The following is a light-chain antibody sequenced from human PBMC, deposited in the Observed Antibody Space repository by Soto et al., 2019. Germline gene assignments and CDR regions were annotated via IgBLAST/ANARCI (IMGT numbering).Light chain of an antibody. J-gene: IGKJ2*01. CDR2: GAS. V-gene: IGKV3-15*01. CDR1: QSVSTN. CDR3: QQFNTWPPYMYT. Sequence: EIVMTQSPATLSVSPGERATLSCRASQSVSTNLAWYQQKPGQAPRLLIYGASTRATGIPARFSGSGSGTEFILSISGLLSEDFAVYYCQQFNTWPPYMYTFGQGTKLEIK.